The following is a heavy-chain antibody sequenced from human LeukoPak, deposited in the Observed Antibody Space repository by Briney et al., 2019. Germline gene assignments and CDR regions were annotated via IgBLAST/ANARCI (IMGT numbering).Heavy chain of an antibody. CDR2: ISSNGGST. CDR3: AAGRSGYDQFDY. J-gene: IGHJ4*02. CDR1: GFTFSSYA. D-gene: IGHD5-12*01. Sequence: GGSLRLSCSASGFTFSSYAMDWVRQAPGKGLEYVSTISSNGGSTYYADSVKGRFTISRDSSKNTLYLQMNSLRAEDTAVYYCAAGRSGYDQFDYWGQGTLVTVSS. V-gene: IGHV3-64*04.